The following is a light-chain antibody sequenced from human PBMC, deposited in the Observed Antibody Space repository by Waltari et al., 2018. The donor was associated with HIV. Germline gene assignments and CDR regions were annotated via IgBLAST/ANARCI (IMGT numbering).Light chain of an antibody. Sequence: ISCTGTSSDVGSYNLVSWYQQHPGKAPKLMIYEGSKRPSGVSNRFSGSKSGNTASLTISGLQAEDETDYYCCSYAGNSTFVVFGGGTKLTVL. J-gene: IGLJ2*01. CDR1: SSDVGSYNL. CDR2: EGS. V-gene: IGLV2-23*03. CDR3: CSYAGNSTFVV.